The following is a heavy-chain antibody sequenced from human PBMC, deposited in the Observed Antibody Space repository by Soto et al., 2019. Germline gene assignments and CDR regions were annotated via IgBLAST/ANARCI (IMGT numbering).Heavy chain of an antibody. V-gene: IGHV3-30*03. Sequence: GGSLRLSCIASGFSFSSYDMHWVRQAPGKGLEWVAVMSYDESKIFYADSVKGRFTISRDNSKNTLYLQMDSLRVEDTAAYFCATQQLALDCWGQGTLVTVSS. CDR1: GFSFSSYD. CDR2: MSYDESKI. D-gene: IGHD1-1*01. CDR3: ATQQLALDC. J-gene: IGHJ4*02.